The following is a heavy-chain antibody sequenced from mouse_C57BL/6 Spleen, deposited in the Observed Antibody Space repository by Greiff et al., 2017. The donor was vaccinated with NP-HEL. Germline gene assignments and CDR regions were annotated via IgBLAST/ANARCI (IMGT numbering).Heavy chain of an antibody. CDR2: IWTGGGT. CDR1: GFSLTSYA. CDR3: ARGPPDGYYDIRFDY. V-gene: IGHV2-9-1*01. Sequence: VQLQESGPGLVAPSQSLSITCTVSGFSLTSYAISWVRQPPGKGLEWLGVIWTGGGTNYNSALKSRLSISKDNSKSQVFLKMNSLQTDDTARYYCARGPPDGYYDIRFDYWGQGTTLTVSS. J-gene: IGHJ2*01. D-gene: IGHD2-3*01.